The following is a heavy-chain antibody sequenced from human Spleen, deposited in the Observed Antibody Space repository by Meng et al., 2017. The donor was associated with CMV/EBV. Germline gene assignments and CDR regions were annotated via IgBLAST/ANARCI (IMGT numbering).Heavy chain of an antibody. D-gene: IGHD2-2*01. CDR3: ARALVGVLDY. CDR1: GFTLSSYT. J-gene: IGHJ4*02. V-gene: IGHV3-48*04. CDR2: SSSSGSTI. Sequence: LSLTCAASGFTLSSYTMNWVRQAPGKGLEWVSYSSSSGSTIHYAESVKGRFTISRDNAKNSLYLQMNSLRPEDTAVYYCARALVGVLDYWGQGTLVTVSS.